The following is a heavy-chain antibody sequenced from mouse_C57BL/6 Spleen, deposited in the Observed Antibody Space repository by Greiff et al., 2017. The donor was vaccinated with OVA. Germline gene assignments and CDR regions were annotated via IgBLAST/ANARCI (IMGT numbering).Heavy chain of an antibody. V-gene: IGHV14-3*01. J-gene: IGHJ4*01. CDR2: IDPANGNT. CDR1: GFNIKNTY. D-gene: IGHD2-5*01. CDR3: AYPKGYSNYYAMDY. Sequence: VQLKESVAELVRPGASVKLSCTASGFNIKNTYMHWVKQRPEQGLEWIGRIDPANGNTKYAPKFQGKATITADTSSNTAYLQLSSLTSEDTAIYYWAYPKGYSNYYAMDYWGQGTSVTVSS.